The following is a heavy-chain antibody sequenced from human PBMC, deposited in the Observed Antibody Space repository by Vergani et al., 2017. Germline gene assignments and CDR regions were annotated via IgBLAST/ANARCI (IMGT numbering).Heavy chain of an antibody. D-gene: IGHD2-15*01. Sequence: QVQLQESGPGLVKPSQTLSLTCTVFGVSINSHNYYWSWIRQPAGKGLEWIGRIHTSGSTNYNPSLKSRVTMSEDTSKNQFSLYLTSVTAADTAMYFCARGSCLGGSCYKPLFDYGGQGILVTVSS. V-gene: IGHV4-61*02. CDR2: IHTSGST. CDR3: ARGSCLGGSCYKPLFDY. J-gene: IGHJ4*02. CDR1: GVSINSHNYY.